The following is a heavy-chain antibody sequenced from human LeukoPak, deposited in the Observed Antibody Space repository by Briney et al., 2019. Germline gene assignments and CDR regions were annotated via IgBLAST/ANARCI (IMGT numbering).Heavy chain of an antibody. D-gene: IGHD3-9*01. V-gene: IGHV3-9*01. Sequence: GTSLRLSCAASGFTFDDYFMHWVRQAPGKGLEWVSSIGWNKDKILYADSVKGRFTISRDNAKNSLYLQMNSLRAEDTAVYYCATTGVTIWDYWGQGTLVTLSS. CDR2: IGWNKDKI. J-gene: IGHJ4*02. CDR3: ATTGVTIWDY. CDR1: GFTFDDYF.